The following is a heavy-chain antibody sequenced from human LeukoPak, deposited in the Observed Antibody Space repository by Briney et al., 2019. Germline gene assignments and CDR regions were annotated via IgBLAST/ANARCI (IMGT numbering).Heavy chain of an antibody. CDR2: INPNSGGT. D-gene: IGHD2-15*01. CDR1: GYTFTGYY. Sequence: ASVKVSCKASGYTFTGYYMHWVRQAPGQGLEWMGWINPNSGGTNYAQKFQGRVTMTRDTSISTAYMELSRLRSDDTAVYYCARELVVAATPFDCWGQGTLVTVSS. J-gene: IGHJ4*02. CDR3: ARELVVAATPFDC. V-gene: IGHV1-2*02.